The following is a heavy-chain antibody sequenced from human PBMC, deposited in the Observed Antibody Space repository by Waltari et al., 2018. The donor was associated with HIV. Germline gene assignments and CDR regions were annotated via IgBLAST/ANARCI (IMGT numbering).Heavy chain of an antibody. CDR1: GFTFSNFA. J-gene: IGHJ4*02. CDR3: ARGYSSSRWIPLYH. CDR2: FWSDGVEI. V-gene: IGHV3-33*01. Sequence: QVQLVESGGGVVQPGTSLTLSCAVSGFTFSNFAPHWVRQSPGKGLEWLAVFWSDGVEISYADSVKGRFTISKDSSQKTLYLHLTSLRAEDTALYYCARGYSSSRWIPLYHWGRGTLVTVSS. D-gene: IGHD6-6*01.